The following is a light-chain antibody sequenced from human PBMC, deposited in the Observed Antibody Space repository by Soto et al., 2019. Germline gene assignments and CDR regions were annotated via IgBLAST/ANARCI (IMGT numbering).Light chain of an antibody. Sequence: AIQMTQSPSSLSASVGDRVTITCRASEAIRNDLTWYQQKPGTAPKLLICAASSLQSGVPSRFSGSGAGTDFTLTISSLQPEDFATYYCVQDYIDPITFGQGTRLEIK. CDR2: AAS. V-gene: IGKV1-6*01. J-gene: IGKJ5*01. CDR1: EAIRND. CDR3: VQDYIDPIT.